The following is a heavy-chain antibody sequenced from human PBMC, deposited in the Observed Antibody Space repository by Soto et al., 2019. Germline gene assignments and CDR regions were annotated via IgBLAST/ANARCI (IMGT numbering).Heavy chain of an antibody. D-gene: IGHD3-22*01. J-gene: IGHJ4*02. V-gene: IGHV3-21*06. CDR3: ARGPGGYDDSRGYPSHYTNF. CDR2: ISSSSSYI. Sequence: EVQLVESGGGLVKPGGSLRLSCAVSGFTFSSYSMNWVRQAPGKGLEWVSSISSSSSYIYYADSVKGRFTISRDNAKNSLYMQMNSVSAEDTAVYYCARGPGGYDDSRGYPSHYTNFWGPGNLVTLSS. CDR1: GFTFSSYS.